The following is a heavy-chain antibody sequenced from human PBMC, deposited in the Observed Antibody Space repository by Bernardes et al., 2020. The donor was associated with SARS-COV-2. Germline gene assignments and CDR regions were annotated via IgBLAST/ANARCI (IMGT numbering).Heavy chain of an antibody. CDR3: ARGGSRATWIQLWFSPPFDY. CDR1: GCSISSSSYY. CDR2: IYYSGST. Sequence: SETLSLTCTVSGCSISSSSYYWGWIRQPPGKGLEWIGSIYYSGSTYYNPSLKSRVTISVDTSKNQFSLKLSSVTAADTAVYYCARGGSRATWIQLWFSPPFDYWGQGTLVTVSS. J-gene: IGHJ4*02. V-gene: IGHV4-39*01. D-gene: IGHD5-18*01.